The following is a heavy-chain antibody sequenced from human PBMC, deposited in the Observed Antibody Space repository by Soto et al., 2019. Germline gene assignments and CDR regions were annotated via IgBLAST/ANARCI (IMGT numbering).Heavy chain of an antibody. CDR1: GASITSGNYY. CDR3: ARPHSSSWAAPFGS. D-gene: IGHD6-13*01. J-gene: IGHJ4*01. V-gene: IGHV4-39*01. CDR2: SSYTGNT. Sequence: QLQLQESGPGLVKPSETLSLTCTVSGASITSGNYYWGWIRQAPGKGLQWIGSSSYTGNTYFNPSLKGRVTNSVDTSKTQFSLSLTSVTAADTAVYYCARPHSSSWAAPFGSWGHGTLVTVSS.